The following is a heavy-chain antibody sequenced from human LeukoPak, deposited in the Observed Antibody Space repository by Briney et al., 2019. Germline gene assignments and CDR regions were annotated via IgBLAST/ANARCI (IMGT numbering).Heavy chain of an antibody. CDR2: ISPTGAGT. D-gene: IGHD2-2*02. CDR1: GFTFNGYA. CDR3: AKYTERAFDI. J-gene: IGHJ3*02. Sequence: GGSLRLSCAASGFTFNGYAMSWVRRAPGKGLEWVSAISPTGAGTYYADSVKGLFTISRDNSKNTLYLQMNSLRAEDTAVYYCAKYTERAFDIWGQGTMVTVSS. V-gene: IGHV3-23*01.